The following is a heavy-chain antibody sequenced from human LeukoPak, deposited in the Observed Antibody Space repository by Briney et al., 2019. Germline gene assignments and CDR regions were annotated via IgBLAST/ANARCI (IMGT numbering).Heavy chain of an antibody. CDR2: IYTSGST. CDR1: GGSISSYY. V-gene: IGHV4-4*09. CDR3: ARLRGVGATSRYYFDY. J-gene: IGHJ4*02. D-gene: IGHD1-26*01. Sequence: SETLSLTCTVSGGSISSYYWSWIRQPPGKGLEWIGYIYTSGSTNYNPSLKSRVTISVDTSKNQFSLKLSSETAADTAVYYCARLRGVGATSRYYFDYWGQGTLVTVSS.